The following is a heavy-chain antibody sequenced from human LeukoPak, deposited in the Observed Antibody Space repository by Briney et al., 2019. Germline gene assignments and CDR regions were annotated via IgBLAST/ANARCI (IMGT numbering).Heavy chain of an antibody. D-gene: IGHD3-10*01. V-gene: IGHV4-39*01. CDR3: ASAYGLLWFGPHMDV. Sequence: SETLSLTCTVSGGSISSSSYYWGWTRQPPGKGLEWIGSIYYSGSTYYNPSLKSRVTISVDTSKNQFSLKLSSVTAADTAVYYCASAYGLLWFGPHMDVWGKGTTVTISS. CDR2: IYYSGST. J-gene: IGHJ6*03. CDR1: GGSISSSSYY.